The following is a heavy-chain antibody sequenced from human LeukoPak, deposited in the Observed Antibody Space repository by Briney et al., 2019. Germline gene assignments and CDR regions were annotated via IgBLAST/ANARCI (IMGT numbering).Heavy chain of an antibody. Sequence: PGGSLRLSCAASGLTFRAFAMSWVRQAPGRGLECVSSISGTGGSTAYADSVKGRSIITRDNSKNTLFLQMNSLRAEDTAVYYCAKGAYYYGSGSYCFDHWGQGILVTVST. V-gene: IGHV3-23*01. D-gene: IGHD3-10*01. CDR2: ISGTGGST. CDR3: AKGAYYYGSGSYCFDH. J-gene: IGHJ5*02. CDR1: GLTFRAFA.